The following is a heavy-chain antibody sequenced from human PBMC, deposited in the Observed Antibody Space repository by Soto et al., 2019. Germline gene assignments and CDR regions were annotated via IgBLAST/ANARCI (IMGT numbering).Heavy chain of an antibody. CDR2: ISYDGSNK. D-gene: IGHD6-13*01. Sequence: AGGSLRLSCAASGFTFSSYGMHWVRQAPGKGLEWVAVISYDGSNKYYADSVRGRFTMSRDNSKNMLYLQMNSLRAEDTAVYFCAKRQGIGAAAKNFDFWGQGTRVTVSS. CDR1: GFTFSSYG. V-gene: IGHV3-30*18. J-gene: IGHJ4*02. CDR3: AKRQGIGAAAKNFDF.